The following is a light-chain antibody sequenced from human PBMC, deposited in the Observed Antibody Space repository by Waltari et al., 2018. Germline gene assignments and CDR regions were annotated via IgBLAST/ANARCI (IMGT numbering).Light chain of an antibody. V-gene: IGKV3-11*01. CDR3: QQRRNWPLT. J-gene: IGKJ4*02. CDR1: QSVSYY. Sequence: EIVLTQSPATLSLSPGERATLSCRASQSVSYYLAWYQQRPGQAPRLLIYDTSHRATGIPDRFSGSGSETDFTLTISSLDPEDCAVYYCQQRRNWPLTFGGGTKVEIK. CDR2: DTS.